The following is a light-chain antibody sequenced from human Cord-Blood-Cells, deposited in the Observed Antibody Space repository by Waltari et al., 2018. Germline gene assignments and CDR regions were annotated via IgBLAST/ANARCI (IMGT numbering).Light chain of an antibody. CDR2: DVS. CDR3: SSYTSSSTYV. V-gene: IGLV2-14*04. Sequence: SCTGTSSDVGGYNYVSWYQQHPGKAPKLMIYDVSNQPSGVSNRFSGSKSGNTASLTISGLQAEDEADYYCSSYTSSSTYVFGTGTKVTVL. CDR1: SSDVGGYNY. J-gene: IGLJ1*01.